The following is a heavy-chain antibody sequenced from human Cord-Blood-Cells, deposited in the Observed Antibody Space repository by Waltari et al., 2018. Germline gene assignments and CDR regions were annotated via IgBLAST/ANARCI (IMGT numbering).Heavy chain of an antibody. CDR2: IWYDGSNK. V-gene: IGHV3-33*01. J-gene: IGHJ4*02. CDR1: GFTFSSYG. D-gene: IGHD1-20*01. CDR3: ARDRGITQYYFDY. Sequence: QVQLVESGGGVVHPGRSLRLSCAASGFTFSSYGMHWVRQAPGKGLEWVAVIWYDGSNKYYADSVKVRFTISRDNSKNTLYLQMNSLRAEDTAVYYCARDRGITQYYFDYWGQGTLVTVSS.